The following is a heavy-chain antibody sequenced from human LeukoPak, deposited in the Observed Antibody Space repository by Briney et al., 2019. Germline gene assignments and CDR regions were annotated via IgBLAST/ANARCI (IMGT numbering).Heavy chain of an antibody. V-gene: IGHV3-30*18. CDR2: ISYDGSNK. J-gene: IGHJ6*02. Sequence: GGSLRLSCAASGFTFRSYGMHWVRQAPGKGLEWVSFISYDGSNKYYVDSVKGRFTISRDNSKNTLFLQMNSLRAEDTAVYYCAKVLVPARPYTLDVWGQGTTVTVSS. CDR1: GFTFRSYG. D-gene: IGHD3-3*01. CDR3: AKVLVPARPYTLDV.